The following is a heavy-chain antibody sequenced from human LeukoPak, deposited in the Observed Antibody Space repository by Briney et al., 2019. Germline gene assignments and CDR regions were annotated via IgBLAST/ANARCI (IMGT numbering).Heavy chain of an antibody. V-gene: IGHV3-21*01. CDR2: ISSSSSYI. CDR3: ARGTGYYGRDY. Sequence: GGSLRLSCAASGFTFSSYGMHWVRQAPGKGLEWVSSISSSSSYIYYADSVKGRFTISRDNAKNSLYLQMNSLRAEDTAVYYCARGTGYYGRDYWGQGTLVTVSS. J-gene: IGHJ4*02. CDR1: GFTFSSYG. D-gene: IGHD3/OR15-3a*01.